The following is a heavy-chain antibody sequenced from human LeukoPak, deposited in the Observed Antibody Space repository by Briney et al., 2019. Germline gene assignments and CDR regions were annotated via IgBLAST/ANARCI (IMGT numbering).Heavy chain of an antibody. CDR3: ARESDYGSGPLGWFDP. J-gene: IGHJ5*02. CDR1: GFTFDDYA. V-gene: IGHV3-9*01. Sequence: GRSLRLSCAASGFTFDDYAMHWVRQAPGKGLEWVSGISWNSGSMGYADSVKGQSTISRDNAKNSLYLQMNSLRAEDTAVYYCARESDYGSGPLGWFDPWGQGTLVTVSS. D-gene: IGHD3-10*01. CDR2: ISWNSGSM.